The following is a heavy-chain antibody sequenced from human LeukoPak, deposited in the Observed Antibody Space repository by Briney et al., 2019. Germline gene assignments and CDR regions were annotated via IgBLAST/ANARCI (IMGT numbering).Heavy chain of an antibody. V-gene: IGHV3-43D*04. Sequence: GGSLRLSSAASGFPFDDYAMHWVRRAPGKGLEGVSLISWDGGSTYYADSVKGRFTISRDNSKNSLYLQMNSLRAEDTALYYCARFSGWSNYFDYWGQGTLVTVSS. CDR3: ARFSGWSNYFDY. CDR2: ISWDGGST. CDR1: GFPFDDYA. D-gene: IGHD6-19*01. J-gene: IGHJ4*02.